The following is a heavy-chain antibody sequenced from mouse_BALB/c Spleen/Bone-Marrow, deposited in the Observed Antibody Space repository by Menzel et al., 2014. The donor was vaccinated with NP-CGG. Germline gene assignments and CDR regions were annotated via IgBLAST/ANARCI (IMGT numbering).Heavy chain of an antibody. Sequence: VQLQQSGAELAKPGASVKMSCKASGYTFTSYWMHWVKQRPGQGLEWIGYINPSTGYTEYNQKFKDKATLTADKSSSTAYTQLSSLTSEDSAVYYCARGNYEAMDYWGQGTSVTVSS. V-gene: IGHV1-7*01. CDR3: ARGNYEAMDY. D-gene: IGHD2-1*01. CDR1: GYTFTSYW. CDR2: INPSTGYT. J-gene: IGHJ4*01.